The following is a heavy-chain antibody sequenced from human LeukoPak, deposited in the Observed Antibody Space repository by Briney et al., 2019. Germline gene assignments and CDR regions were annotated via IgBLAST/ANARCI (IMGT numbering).Heavy chain of an antibody. Sequence: QPGGSLRLSCAASGFTFSSYDVHWVRQATGRGLEWVSAMGTAGDTYYAGSVKGRFTISREDAKNSFYLQMNSLRAGDTAVYYCAALGGSIYWGQGTVVTASS. J-gene: IGHJ4*02. V-gene: IGHV3-13*01. CDR2: MGTAGDT. CDR1: GFTFSSYD. D-gene: IGHD1-26*01. CDR3: AALGGSIY.